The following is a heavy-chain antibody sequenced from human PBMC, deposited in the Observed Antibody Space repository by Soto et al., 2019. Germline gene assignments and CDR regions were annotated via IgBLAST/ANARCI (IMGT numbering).Heavy chain of an antibody. CDR2: ISSDGSNE. Sequence: PGGSLRLSCAASGFTFSNYDIHWVRQAPGKGLEGVTVISSDGSNEYYADTVKGRITISRDNSKNTVFLQMNSLRAEDTAVYYCARDFSSGFKDYWGQGTLVTV. D-gene: IGHD3-22*01. J-gene: IGHJ4*02. CDR3: ARDFSSGFKDY. CDR1: GFTFSNYD. V-gene: IGHV3-30*03.